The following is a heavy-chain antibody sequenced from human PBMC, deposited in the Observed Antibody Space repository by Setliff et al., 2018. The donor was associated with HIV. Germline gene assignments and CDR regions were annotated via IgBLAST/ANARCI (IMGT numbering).Heavy chain of an antibody. D-gene: IGHD6-6*01. CDR3: ARDTGQLVYYFDS. Sequence: SETLSLTCTLSGGSFGDYHWSWIRQPAGRGLEWIGRIFRSGTTDYKFSLKSRVTISIDNLKKRVYLQMSSLRAEDTAVYFCARDTGQLVYYFDSWGQGTLVTVSS. J-gene: IGHJ4*02. V-gene: IGHV4-4*07. CDR1: GGSFGDYH. CDR2: IFRSGTT.